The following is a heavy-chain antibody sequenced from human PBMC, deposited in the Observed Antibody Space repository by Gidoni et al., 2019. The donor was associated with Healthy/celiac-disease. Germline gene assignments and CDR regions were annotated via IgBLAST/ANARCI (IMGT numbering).Heavy chain of an antibody. Sequence: QVQLQESGPGLVKPSQTLSLTCTVSGCSISSGGYYWSWIRQHPGKGLEWIGYIYYSGSTYYNPSLKSRVTISVDTSKNQFSLKLSSVTAADTAVYYCAREGNGVVSPVFDYWGQGTLVTVSS. CDR3: AREGNGVVSPVFDY. V-gene: IGHV4-31*03. CDR1: GCSISSGGYY. J-gene: IGHJ4*02. CDR2: IYYSGST. D-gene: IGHD2-8*01.